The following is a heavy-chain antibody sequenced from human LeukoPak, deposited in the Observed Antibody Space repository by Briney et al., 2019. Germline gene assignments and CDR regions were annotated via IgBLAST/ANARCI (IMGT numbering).Heavy chain of an antibody. J-gene: IGHJ6*02. Sequence: GGSRRLSGAASGFTFSDYYMSWIRQAPGKGLEWVSYISSSGSTIYYADSVKGRFTISRDNAKNSLYLQMNSLRAEDTAVYYCARFIGPYYYYGMDVWGQGTTVTVSS. D-gene: IGHD3-16*02. V-gene: IGHV3-11*01. CDR1: GFTFSDYY. CDR3: ARFIGPYYYYGMDV. CDR2: ISSSGSTI.